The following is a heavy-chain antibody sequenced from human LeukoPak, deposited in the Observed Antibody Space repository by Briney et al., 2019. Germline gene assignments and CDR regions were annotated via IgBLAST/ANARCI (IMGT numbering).Heavy chain of an antibody. CDR1: GGSISSYY. CDR2: IYYSGNT. V-gene: IGHV4-59*01. J-gene: IGHJ4*02. D-gene: IGHD6-6*01. CDR3: ARYISSSQFSFDY. Sequence: SETLSLTCTVSGGSISSYYWSWIRQPPGKGLEWIGYIYYSGNTDYNPSLKSRVTISVDTSKNQFSLELSSVTAADTAVYYCARYISSSQFSFDYWGQGTLVTVSS.